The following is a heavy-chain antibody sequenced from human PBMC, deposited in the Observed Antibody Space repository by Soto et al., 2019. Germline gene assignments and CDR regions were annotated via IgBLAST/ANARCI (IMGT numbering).Heavy chain of an antibody. D-gene: IGHD1-20*01. CDR3: ARGYISFLWYYFDY. CDR2: ISYDGSNK. CDR1: GFTFSSYA. V-gene: IGHV3-30-3*01. Sequence: SLRLSCAASGFTFSSYAMHWVRQAPGKGLEWVAVISYDGSNKYYADSVKGRFTISRDNSKNTLYLQMNSLRAQDTAVYYCARGYISFLWYYFDYWGQGTLVTVSS. J-gene: IGHJ4*02.